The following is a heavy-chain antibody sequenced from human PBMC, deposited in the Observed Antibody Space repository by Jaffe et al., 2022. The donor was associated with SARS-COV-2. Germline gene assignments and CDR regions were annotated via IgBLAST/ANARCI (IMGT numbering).Heavy chain of an antibody. CDR2: IWYDGSNK. J-gene: IGHJ4*02. D-gene: IGHD4-17*01. Sequence: QVQLVESGGGVVQPGRSLRLSCAASGFTFSSYGMHWVRQAPGKGLEWVAVIWYDGSNKYYADSVKGRFTISRDNSKNTLYLQMNSLRAEDTAVYYCARDRDDYGGNLLDYWGQGTLVTVSS. CDR3: ARDRDDYGGNLLDY. CDR1: GFTFSSYG. V-gene: IGHV3-33*01.